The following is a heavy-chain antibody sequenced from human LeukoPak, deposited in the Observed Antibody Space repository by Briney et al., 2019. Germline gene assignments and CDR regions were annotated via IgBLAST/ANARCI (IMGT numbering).Heavy chain of an antibody. V-gene: IGHV3-30-3*01. CDR2: ISYDGSNK. D-gene: IGHD6-13*01. CDR3: ARDSIFYSSSWYMDY. Sequence: GGSLRLSCAASGFTFSSYAMHWVRQAPGKGLEWVAVISYDGSNKYYADSVKGRFTISRDNSKNTLYLQMNSLRAEDTAVYYCARDSIFYSSSWYMDYWGQGTLVTVSS. CDR1: GFTFSSYA. J-gene: IGHJ4*02.